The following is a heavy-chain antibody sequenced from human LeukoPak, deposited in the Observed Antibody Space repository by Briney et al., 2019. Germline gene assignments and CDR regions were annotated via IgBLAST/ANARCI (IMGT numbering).Heavy chain of an antibody. CDR3: ARDEFYGSRSWDYYYYMDV. V-gene: IGHV4-59*12. CDR1: GGSISSYY. D-gene: IGHD3-10*01. J-gene: IGHJ6*03. Sequence: SETLSLTCTVSGGSISSYYWSWIRQPPGKGLEWIGYIYYSGSTNYNPSLKSRVTISVDTSKNQFSLKLSSVTAADTAVYYCARDEFYGSRSWDYYYYMDVWGKGTTVTISS. CDR2: IYYSGST.